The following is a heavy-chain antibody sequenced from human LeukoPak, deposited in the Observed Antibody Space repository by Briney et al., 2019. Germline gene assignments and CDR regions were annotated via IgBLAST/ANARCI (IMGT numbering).Heavy chain of an antibody. J-gene: IGHJ4*02. CDR1: GFTFNIYW. Sequence: GGSLRLSCAASGFTFNIYWMHWVRQAPGKGLVWVSRINSDGTGTTYADSVKGRFTISRDNAKNTLYLQMNSLRAEDTAVYYCARVEVDYYYSSGAIDYWGQGTLVTVSS. CDR3: ARVEVDYYYSSGAIDY. CDR2: INSDGTGT. V-gene: IGHV3-74*01. D-gene: IGHD3-22*01.